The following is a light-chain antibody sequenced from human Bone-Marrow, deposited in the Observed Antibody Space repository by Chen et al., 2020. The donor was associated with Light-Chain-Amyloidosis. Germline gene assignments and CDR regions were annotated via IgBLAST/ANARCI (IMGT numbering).Light chain of an antibody. CDR2: WES. Sequence: DIVMTQFPDSLAVSLGERATINCKSSQSVLDSSNNKNYLAWYQQQPGQPPKLLISWESTRESGVRHRCSGSEYGTDCTLTISSLQAEDVAVSYCQQYYSIPVTFGPGSKVD. V-gene: IGKV4-1*01. CDR3: QQYYSIPVT. CDR1: QSVLDSSNNKNY. J-gene: IGKJ3*01.